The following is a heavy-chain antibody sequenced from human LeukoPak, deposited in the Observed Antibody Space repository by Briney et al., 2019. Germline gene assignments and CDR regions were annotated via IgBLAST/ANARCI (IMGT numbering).Heavy chain of an antibody. V-gene: IGHV3-21*01. D-gene: IGHD2-2*01. CDR3: ATGRSCTTCYLPDY. CDR2: ISSSSSYI. CDR1: GFTFSSYS. J-gene: IGHJ4*02. Sequence: GGSLRLSCAASGFTFSSYSMNWVRQAPGKGLEWVSSISSSSSYIYYADSVKGRFTISRDNAKNSLYLQMNSLRAEDTAVYHCATGRSCTTCYLPDYWGQGTLVTVSS.